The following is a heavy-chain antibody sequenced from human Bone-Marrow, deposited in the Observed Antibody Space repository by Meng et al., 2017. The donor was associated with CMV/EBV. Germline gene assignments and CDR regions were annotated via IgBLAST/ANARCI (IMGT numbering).Heavy chain of an antibody. Sequence: SLKISCAASGFTFDDYAMHWVRQAPGKGLEWVSGISWNSGSIGYADSVKGRFTISRDNAKNSLYLQMNSLRAEDTALYYCARDVVVPITIPTQEYYYYGMDVWGQGTTVTVSS. D-gene: IGHD2-2*01. J-gene: IGHJ6*02. CDR3: ARDVVVPITIPTQEYYYYGMDV. V-gene: IGHV3-9*01. CDR1: GFTFDDYA. CDR2: ISWNSGSI.